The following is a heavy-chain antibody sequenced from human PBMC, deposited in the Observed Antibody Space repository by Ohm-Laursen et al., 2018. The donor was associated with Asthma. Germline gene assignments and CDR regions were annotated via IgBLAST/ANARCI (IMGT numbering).Heavy chain of an antibody. CDR1: GFTVSNYW. D-gene: IGHD6-19*01. CDR3: ARPRAGRADRHFDL. Sequence: SLRLSCTASGFTVSNYWVHWVRQAPGEGLVWVSRINGDGSTTTYADSVRGRFTITRDNAKNTVYLQMNSLRAEDTAVYYCARPRAGRADRHFDLWGRGTLVTVSS. CDR2: INGDGSTT. J-gene: IGHJ2*01. V-gene: IGHV3-74*01.